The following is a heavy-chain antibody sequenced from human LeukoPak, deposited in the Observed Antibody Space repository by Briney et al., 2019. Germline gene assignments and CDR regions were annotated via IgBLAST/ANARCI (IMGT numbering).Heavy chain of an antibody. CDR1: GITVSNYG. CDR2: ISGSGGGT. J-gene: IGHJ4*02. D-gene: IGHD3-22*01. V-gene: IGHV3-23*01. CDR3: AKRGVVIRVILVGFHKEAYYFDS. Sequence: GGSLRLSCAVSGITVSNYGMSWVRRAPGKGLEWVAGISGSGGGTNYADSVKGRFTISRDNFKNTLYLQMNSLRAEDTAVYFCAKRGVVIRVILVGFHKEAYYFDSWGQGALVTVS.